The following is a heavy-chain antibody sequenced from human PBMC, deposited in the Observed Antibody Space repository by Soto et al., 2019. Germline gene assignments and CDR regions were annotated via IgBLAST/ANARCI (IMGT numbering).Heavy chain of an antibody. CDR3: ARVSRVATIGY. CDR2: IYYSGST. V-gene: IGHV4-59*01. Sequence: SSETLSLTCTVSGGSISSYYWSWIRQPPGKGLEWIGYIYYSGSTNYNPSLKSRVTISVDTSKNQFSLKLSSVTAADTAVYYCARVSRVATIGYWGQGTLVTVS. D-gene: IGHD5-12*01. J-gene: IGHJ4*02. CDR1: GGSISSYY.